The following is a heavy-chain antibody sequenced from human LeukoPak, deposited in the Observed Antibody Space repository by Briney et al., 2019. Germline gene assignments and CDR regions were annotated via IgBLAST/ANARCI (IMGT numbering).Heavy chain of an antibody. V-gene: IGHV3-30*18. Sequence: GGSLRLSCAASGFTFSTFGMHWVRQAPGKGLEWVAVISYDGGNKYYGDSVKGRFTISRDNSKNTLYLQMNSLRAEDTAVYYCAKKFPGTVAAGPDHWGQGTLVTVSS. J-gene: IGHJ4*02. CDR3: AKKFPGTVAAGPDH. CDR2: ISYDGGNK. D-gene: IGHD6-13*01. CDR1: GFTFSTFG.